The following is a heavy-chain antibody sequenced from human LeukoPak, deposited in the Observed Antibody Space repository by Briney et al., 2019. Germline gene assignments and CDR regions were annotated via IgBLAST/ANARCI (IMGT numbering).Heavy chain of an antibody. CDR1: GGSISSSSYY. J-gene: IGHJ5*02. D-gene: IGHD2-2*02. Sequence: PSETLSLTCTVSGGSISSSSYYWGRIRQPPGKGLAWLGNIYYSGSTYYNPSLKSRVTISVDTSKNQFTLRQSSVTAADTAVYYCARGIVVVPAAIWAGNWFDPWGQGTLVTVSS. CDR3: ARGIVVVPAAIWAGNWFDP. V-gene: IGHV4-39*06. CDR2: IYYSGST.